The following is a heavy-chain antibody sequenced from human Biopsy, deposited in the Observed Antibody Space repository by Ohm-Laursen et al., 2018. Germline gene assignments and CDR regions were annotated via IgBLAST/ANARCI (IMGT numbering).Heavy chain of an antibody. D-gene: IGHD1-26*01. J-gene: IGHJ6*02. Sequence: ASVKVSCKASGYMFLRYYIHWVRQAPGKGLEWMGIIAPRGSDATYAKKFQGRLIMTTDTSTATVYMQLGNLTSEDTAVYFCARDRIELEATPTNADYYYFGMDVWGQGTTVTVS. CDR3: ARDRIELEATPTNADYYYFGMDV. CDR2: IAPRGSDA. CDR1: GYMFLRYY. V-gene: IGHV1-46*01.